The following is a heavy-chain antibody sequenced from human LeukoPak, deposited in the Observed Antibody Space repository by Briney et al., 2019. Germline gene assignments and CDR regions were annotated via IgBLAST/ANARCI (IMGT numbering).Heavy chain of an antibody. Sequence: ASVKVSCKASGYPFSRYGISWVRQAPGQGLEWMGWISAYNDNTNYVQKFQGRVTMTTDTSTSTAYMELRSLRSDDTAVYYCARACITVFGVVMAIDYWGQGTLITVSS. V-gene: IGHV1-18*01. D-gene: IGHD3-3*01. CDR1: GYPFSRYG. CDR2: ISAYNDNT. J-gene: IGHJ4*02. CDR3: ARACITVFGVVMAIDY.